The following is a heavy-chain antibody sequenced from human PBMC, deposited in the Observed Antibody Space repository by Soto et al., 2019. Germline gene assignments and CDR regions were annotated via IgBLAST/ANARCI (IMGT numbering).Heavy chain of an antibody. Sequence: QVQLVESGGGVVQPGRSLRLSCAASGFTFSSYAMHWVRQAPGKGLEWVAVISYDGSNKYYADSVKGRFTISRDNSKNTLYLQMNSLRAEDTAVYYCARDDTPPKKQLVLTLGDGMDVWGQGTTVTVSS. D-gene: IGHD6-13*01. CDR3: ARDDTPPKKQLVLTLGDGMDV. J-gene: IGHJ6*02. CDR2: ISYDGSNK. CDR1: GFTFSSYA. V-gene: IGHV3-30-3*01.